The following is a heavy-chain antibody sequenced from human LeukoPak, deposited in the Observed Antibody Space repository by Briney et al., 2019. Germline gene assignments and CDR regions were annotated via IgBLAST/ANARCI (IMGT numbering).Heavy chain of an antibody. CDR3: ARANTAVAGRGLDH. CDR1: GFTFSSYE. D-gene: IGHD6-19*01. Sequence: PGGSLRLSCAASGFTFSSYEIVWVRQAPGKGLEWVAYISSSGSTIYSEDSVKDRVSISRDSAENSLYLQLSSLRDEDTAVYYCARANTAVAGRGLDHWGQGTLVTVSS. V-gene: IGHV3-48*03. CDR2: ISSSGSTI. J-gene: IGHJ4*02.